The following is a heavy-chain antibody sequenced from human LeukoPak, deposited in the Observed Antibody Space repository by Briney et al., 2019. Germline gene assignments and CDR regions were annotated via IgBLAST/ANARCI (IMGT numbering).Heavy chain of an antibody. CDR2: ISAYNGNT. J-gene: IGHJ6*03. CDR3: ARVRSDYGESYYYYYMDV. D-gene: IGHD4-17*01. Sequence: ASVKVSCKASGYTFTSYGISWVRQAPGQGLEWMGWISAYNGNTHYAQKFQGRVTMTTDTSTNTVYMELRSLRSDDTAVYYCARVRSDYGESYYYYYMDVWGKGTTVTVSS. V-gene: IGHV1-18*01. CDR1: GYTFTSYG.